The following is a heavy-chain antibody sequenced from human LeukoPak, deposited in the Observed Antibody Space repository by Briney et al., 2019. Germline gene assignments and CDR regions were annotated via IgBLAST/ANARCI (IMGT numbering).Heavy chain of an antibody. CDR3: ASATYYYDSSGYYYHY. CDR2: IIPIFGTA. J-gene: IGHJ4*02. CDR1: GGTFSSYA. Sequence: SVKVSCKASGGTFSSYAISWVRQAPGQGLEWMGRIIPIFGTANYAQKFQGRVTITTDESTSTAYMELSSLRSEDTAVYYCASATYYYDSSGYYYHYWGQGTLVTVSS. V-gene: IGHV1-69*05. D-gene: IGHD3-22*01.